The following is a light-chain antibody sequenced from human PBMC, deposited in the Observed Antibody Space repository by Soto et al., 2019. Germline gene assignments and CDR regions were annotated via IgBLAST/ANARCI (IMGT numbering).Light chain of an antibody. CDR1: QSVSTY. CDR3: QQRSSRYS. V-gene: IGKV3-11*01. J-gene: IGKJ2*03. Sequence: EIVLTQSPGTLSLSPGQTATLSCRASQSVSTYLAWYQQRPGQAPRVLIYDATKRATGIPARFSGSWSGTDFTLTISSLEPEDFAVYYCQQRSSRYSFGQGTKLEIK. CDR2: DAT.